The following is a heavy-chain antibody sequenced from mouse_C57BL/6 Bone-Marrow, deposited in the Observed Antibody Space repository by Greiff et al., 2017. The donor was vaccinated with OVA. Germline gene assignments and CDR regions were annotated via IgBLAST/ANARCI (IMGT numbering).Heavy chain of an antibody. Sequence: QVQLQQPGAELVKPGASVKLSCKASGYTFTSYWMQWVKQRPGQGLEWIGEIDPSDSYTNYNQKFKGKATLPVDTSSSTAYMQLSSLTSEDSAVYYCARSNYDYDGPYAMDYWGQGTSVTVSS. J-gene: IGHJ4*01. D-gene: IGHD2-4*01. CDR2: IDPSDSYT. CDR3: ARSNYDYDGPYAMDY. V-gene: IGHV1-50*01. CDR1: GYTFTSYW.